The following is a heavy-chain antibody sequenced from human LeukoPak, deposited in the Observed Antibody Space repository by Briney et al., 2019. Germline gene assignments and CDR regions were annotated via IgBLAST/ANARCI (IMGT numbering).Heavy chain of an antibody. V-gene: IGHV4-39*07. J-gene: IGHJ4*02. D-gene: IGHD2-15*01. CDR2: IYYSGST. Sequence: SETLSLTCTVSGGSISSSSYYWGWIRQPPGKGLEWIGSIYYSGSTNYNPSLKSRVTISVDTSKNQFSLKLSSVTAADTAVYYCASHSYSGFDYWGQGTLVTVSS. CDR1: GGSISSSSYY. CDR3: ASHSYSGFDY.